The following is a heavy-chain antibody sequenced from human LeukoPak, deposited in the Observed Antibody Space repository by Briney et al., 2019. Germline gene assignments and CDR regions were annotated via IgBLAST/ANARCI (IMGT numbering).Heavy chain of an antibody. D-gene: IGHD1-26*01. CDR1: GFTFSSYE. J-gene: IGHJ4*02. Sequence: PGGSLRLSCAASGFTFSSYEMNWVRQAPGKGLEWVSYISTSGSTIYYADSVKGRFTISRDNAKNSLYLQMNSLRAEDTAVYYCARGREGATTHGWGQGTLVTVSS. V-gene: IGHV3-48*03. CDR3: ARGREGATTHG. CDR2: ISTSGSTI.